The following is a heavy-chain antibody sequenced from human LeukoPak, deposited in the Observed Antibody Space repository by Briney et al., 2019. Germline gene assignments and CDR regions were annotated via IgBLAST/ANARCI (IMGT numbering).Heavy chain of an antibody. Sequence: GGSLRLSCAASGFTFSSYSMNWVRQAPGKGLEWVSSISSSSSYIYYADSVKGRFTISRDNAKNSLYLQMNSLRAEDTAVYYCARGTSGWYVVDYWGQGTLVTVSS. CDR2: ISSSSSYI. D-gene: IGHD6-19*01. J-gene: IGHJ4*02. CDR1: GFTFSSYS. V-gene: IGHV3-21*01. CDR3: ARGTSGWYVVDY.